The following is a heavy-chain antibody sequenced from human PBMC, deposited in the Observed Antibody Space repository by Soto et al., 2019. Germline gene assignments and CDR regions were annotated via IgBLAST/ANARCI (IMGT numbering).Heavy chain of an antibody. Sequence: GGSLRLSCAASGFTFSSYSMNWVRQAPGKGLEWVSSISSSSSYIYYADSVKGRFTISRDNAKNSLYLQMNSLRAEDTAVYYCARAIVTSPGDDYWGQGTLVTVSS. D-gene: IGHD2-2*01. CDR3: ARAIVTSPGDDY. CDR2: ISSSSSYI. V-gene: IGHV3-21*01. CDR1: GFTFSSYS. J-gene: IGHJ4*02.